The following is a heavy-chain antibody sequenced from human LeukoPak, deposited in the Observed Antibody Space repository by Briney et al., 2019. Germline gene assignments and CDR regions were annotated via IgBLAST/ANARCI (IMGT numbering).Heavy chain of an antibody. CDR2: IYTSGST. CDR1: GGSISSYY. Sequence: KPSETLSRTCTVSGGSISSYYWSWIRQSAGKGLEWIGRIYTSGSTNYNPSLKSRVTMSVDTSKNQFSLKLSSVTAADTAVYYCARNGGSGTYYDGSSDYWGQGTLVTVSS. J-gene: IGHJ4*02. D-gene: IGHD1-26*01. V-gene: IGHV4-4*07. CDR3: ARNGGSGTYYDGSSDY.